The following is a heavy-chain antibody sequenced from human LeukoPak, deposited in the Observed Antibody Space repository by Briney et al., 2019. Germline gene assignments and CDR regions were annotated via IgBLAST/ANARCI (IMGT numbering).Heavy chain of an antibody. V-gene: IGHV4-34*01. CDR3: AREPGIAGRPLDD. CDR2: INHSGST. J-gene: IGHJ4*02. CDR1: GGSFSCYY. Sequence: SETLSLTCAVYGGSFSCYYGSWIRQPPGKGLEWIGEINHSGSTNYNPSLKSRVTISVDTSKNQFSLKLSSVTAADTAVYYCAREPGIAGRPLDDLGEGPLVTVSS. D-gene: IGHD6-6*01.